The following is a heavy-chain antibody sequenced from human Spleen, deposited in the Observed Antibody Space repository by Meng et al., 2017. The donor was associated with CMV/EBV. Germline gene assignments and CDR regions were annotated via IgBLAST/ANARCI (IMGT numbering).Heavy chain of an antibody. CDR1: GFTFKYAA. CDR2: ISWHSTNI. Sequence: SLKISCAASGFTFKYAAMNWVRHSPGRGLEWVSGISWHSTNIGYADSVKGRFTISRDNARNSLYLQMNNLKTEDTALYYCIKEYSTSGHFQSWGQGVLVTVSS. J-gene: IGHJ4*02. V-gene: IGHV3-9*01. CDR3: IKEYSTSGHFQS. D-gene: IGHD6-13*01.